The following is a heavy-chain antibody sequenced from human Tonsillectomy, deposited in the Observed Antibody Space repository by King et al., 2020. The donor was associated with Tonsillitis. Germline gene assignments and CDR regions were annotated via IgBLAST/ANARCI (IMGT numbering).Heavy chain of an antibody. D-gene: IGHD7-27*01. V-gene: IGHV3-30*18. CDR3: VKHWELEAFFDY. CDR2: IIYDGSQK. J-gene: IGHJ4*02. CDR1: GFAFRTFG. Sequence: VQLVESGGGVVQPEKSLTLSCAGSGFAFRTFGMHWVRQAPGKGLEWVAAIIYDGSQKYYADSVKGRFTISRDNSKKTLYLHMNSLKVEDTAVYYCVKHWELEAFFDYWGQGSLVTVSS.